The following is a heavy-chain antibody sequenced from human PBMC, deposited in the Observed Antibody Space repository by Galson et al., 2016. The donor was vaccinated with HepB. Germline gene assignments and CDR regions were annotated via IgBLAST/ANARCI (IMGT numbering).Heavy chain of an antibody. CDR1: GYTFTGYY. CDR2: INPNTGNT. V-gene: IGHV1-8*02. Sequence: SVKVSCKASGYTFTGYYMHWVRQAPGQGLEWMGWINPNTGNTGSVQKFKGRVSMTRNTSIDTAYMELSSLRSDDTAIYYCVRGIAAAETWGQGTLVIVSS. CDR3: VRGIAAAET. D-gene: IGHD6-13*01. J-gene: IGHJ1*01.